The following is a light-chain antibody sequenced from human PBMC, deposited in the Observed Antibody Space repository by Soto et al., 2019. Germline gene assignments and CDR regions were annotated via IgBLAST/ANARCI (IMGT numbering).Light chain of an antibody. CDR2: DVN. CDR1: SSEIGPYNF. V-gene: IGLV2-14*03. Sequence: QSLLAQPAPLSGSPGQSITLSCTGTSSEIGPYNFVSCYQHHPGKAPKLMLYDVNIRPSGVFNRFSGSKSGNTAPLPISGLQAEDEADYYCTSWTTSTTMIFGGGTKVTAL. CDR3: TSWTTSTTMI. J-gene: IGLJ2*01.